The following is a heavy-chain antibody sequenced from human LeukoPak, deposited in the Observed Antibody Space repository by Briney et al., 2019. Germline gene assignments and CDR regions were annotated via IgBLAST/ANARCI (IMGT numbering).Heavy chain of an antibody. V-gene: IGHV4-59*01. J-gene: IGHJ5*02. CDR3: ARRSPANWFDP. Sequence: SETXXLXCTVSGGSISNXXXXWIRXPPGKGXXWIGYIYYSGSTNYNPSLKSRVTISVDTSKSQFSLRLSSVTAADTAVYYCARRSPANWFDPWGQGTLVTVSS. CDR2: IYYSGST. D-gene: IGHD2-2*01. CDR1: GGSISNXX.